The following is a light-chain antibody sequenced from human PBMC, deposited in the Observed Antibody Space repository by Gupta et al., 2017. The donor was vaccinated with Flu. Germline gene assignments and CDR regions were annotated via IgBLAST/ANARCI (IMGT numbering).Light chain of an antibody. V-gene: IGLV3-1*01. J-gene: IGLJ2*01. CDR3: QAWDSSTAVV. Sequence: SYELTQPPSVSVSPGQTARITCSGDQLGEYYASWYQQKPGQSPGLVIYQDNKRPSGIPERFSGSNSGNTATLTISGTQAMEEADYYCQAWDSSTAVVFGGGTKLTVL. CDR1: QLGEYY. CDR2: QDN.